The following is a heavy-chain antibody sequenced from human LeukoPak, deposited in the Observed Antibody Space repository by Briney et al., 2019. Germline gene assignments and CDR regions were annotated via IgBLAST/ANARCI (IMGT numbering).Heavy chain of an antibody. D-gene: IGHD2-15*01. V-gene: IGHV1-2*02. CDR1: GYTFTGYY. Sequence: ASVKVSCKASGYTFTGYYMHWVRQAPGQGLEWMGWINPNSGGTNYAQKFQGRVTMTTDTSISTAYMELSRLRSDDTAVYYCARVRSHCSGGSCYSYYYYGMDVWGQGTTVTVSS. J-gene: IGHJ6*02. CDR2: INPNSGGT. CDR3: ARVRSHCSGGSCYSYYYYGMDV.